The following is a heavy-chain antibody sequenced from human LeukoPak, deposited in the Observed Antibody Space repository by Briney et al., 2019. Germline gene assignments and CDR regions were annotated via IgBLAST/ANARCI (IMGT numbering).Heavy chain of an antibody. CDR3: ARNRWEPYHNDAFDI. D-gene: IGHD1-26*01. CDR1: GGTFSSYA. J-gene: IGHJ3*02. Sequence: ASVKVSCKASGGTFSSYAISWVRQAPGQGLEWMGGIIPIFGTANYAQKLQGRVTMTTDTSTSTAYMELRSLRSDDTAVYYCARNRWEPYHNDAFDIWGQGTMVTVSS. CDR2: IIPIFGTA. V-gene: IGHV1-69*05.